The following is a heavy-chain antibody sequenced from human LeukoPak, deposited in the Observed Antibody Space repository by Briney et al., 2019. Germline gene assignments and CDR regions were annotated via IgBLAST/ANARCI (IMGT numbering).Heavy chain of an antibody. CDR2: LHYTGSNA. Sequence: SETLSLTCTVSGGSISSYYWSWIRQPPGKGLEWIGLLHYTGSNAKYNPSLKSRVTISVDTSKNQFSLRLSSVTAADTAVYYCARAGPRRDGYNGDYWGQGTLVTVSS. D-gene: IGHD5-24*01. J-gene: IGHJ4*02. CDR3: ARAGPRRDGYNGDY. V-gene: IGHV4-59*01. CDR1: GGSISSYY.